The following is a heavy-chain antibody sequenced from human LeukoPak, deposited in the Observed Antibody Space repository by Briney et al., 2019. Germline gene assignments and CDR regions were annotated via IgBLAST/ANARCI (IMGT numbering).Heavy chain of an antibody. Sequence: SETLSLTCTVSGGSISSYYWSWIRQPPGKGLEWIGYVYYSGSTNYNPSLKSRVTISVDTSKNQFSLKLSSVTAADTAVYYCARAVAGEEKAFDIWGQGTMVTVSS. V-gene: IGHV4-59*12. CDR3: ARAVAGEEKAFDI. D-gene: IGHD6-19*01. J-gene: IGHJ3*02. CDR1: GGSISSYY. CDR2: VYYSGST.